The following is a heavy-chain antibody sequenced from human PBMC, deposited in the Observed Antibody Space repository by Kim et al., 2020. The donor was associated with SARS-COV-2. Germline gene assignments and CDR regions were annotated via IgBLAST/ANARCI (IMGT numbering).Heavy chain of an antibody. V-gene: IGHV3-53*01. D-gene: IGHD3-16*01. J-gene: IGHJ4*02. CDR1: GFTVSNNY. Sequence: GGSLRLSCAASGFTVSNNYMGWVRQAPGKGLEWVAVIYIAGATYYVDSVKGRFTISRDSFQNTLHLQMNSLRTEDTAIYYCTKPSGLGAFGYWGQGTLVSVSS. CDR2: IYIAGAT. CDR3: TKPSGLGAFGY.